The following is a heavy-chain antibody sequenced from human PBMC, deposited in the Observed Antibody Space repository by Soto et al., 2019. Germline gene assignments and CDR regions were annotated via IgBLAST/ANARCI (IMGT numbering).Heavy chain of an antibody. CDR1: GGSFSGYY. V-gene: IGHV4-34*01. CDR2: INHSGST. CDR3: ARGSYDILTGYYFRYYFDY. D-gene: IGHD3-9*01. J-gene: IGHJ4*02. Sequence: SETLSLTCAVYGGSFSGYYWSWIRQPPGKGLEWIGEINHSGSTNFNPSLKSRVTISVDTSKHQFSLKLSSVTAADTAVYYCARGSYDILTGYYFRYYFDYWGQGTLVTVSS.